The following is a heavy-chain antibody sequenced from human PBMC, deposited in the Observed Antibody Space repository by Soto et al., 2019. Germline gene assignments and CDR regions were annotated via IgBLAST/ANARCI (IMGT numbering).Heavy chain of an antibody. Sequence: ASVKVSCKASGGTFSSYAISWVRQAPGQGLEWMGGIIPNFGTANYAQKFQGRVTITVDESTSTAYMELSSLRSDDTAGYYCARTVPSAIAARPGSYAFDIWGQGTMVTVSS. D-gene: IGHD6-6*01. CDR3: ARTVPSAIAARPGSYAFDI. CDR1: GGTFSSYA. V-gene: IGHV1-69*13. J-gene: IGHJ3*02. CDR2: IIPNFGTA.